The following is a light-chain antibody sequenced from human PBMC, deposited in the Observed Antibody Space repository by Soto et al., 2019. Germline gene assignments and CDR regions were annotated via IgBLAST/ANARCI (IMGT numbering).Light chain of an antibody. CDR1: QSVSNY. Sequence: EIVLTQSPGTLSLSPGERATLSCRASQSVSNYLAWYQHKPGQAPRLLVYGASNRATGIPDRFTGSGSGTDFTLTISRLEPEDFAVYYCQQYANSPRTFGQGTKVEIK. CDR3: QQYANSPRT. CDR2: GAS. J-gene: IGKJ1*01. V-gene: IGKV3-20*01.